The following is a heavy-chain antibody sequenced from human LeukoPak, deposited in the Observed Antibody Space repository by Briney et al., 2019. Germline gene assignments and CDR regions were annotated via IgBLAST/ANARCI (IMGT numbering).Heavy chain of an antibody. CDR1: GDSVSSNSAA. J-gene: IGHJ3*02. Sequence: SQTLSLTCAISGDSVSSNSAAWNWIRQSPSRGLEWLGRTYYRSKWYNDYAVSVKSRITINPDTSKNQFSLQLNSVTPEDTAVYYCARGGRRVAAAGRAAFDIWGQGTMVTVSS. V-gene: IGHV6-1*01. CDR2: TYYRSKWYN. CDR3: ARGGRRVAAAGRAAFDI. D-gene: IGHD6-13*01.